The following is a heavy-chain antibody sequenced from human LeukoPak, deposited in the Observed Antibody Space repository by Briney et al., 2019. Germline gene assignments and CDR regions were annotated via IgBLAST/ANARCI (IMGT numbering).Heavy chain of an antibody. D-gene: IGHD3-22*01. J-gene: IGHJ2*01. Sequence: GGSLRLSCAASGFTFSSYAMSWVRQAPGKGLEWVSAISGSGGSTYYADSAKGRFTISRDNSKNTLYLQMNSLRAEDTAVYYCAKDGPTYYYDSSGYSYWYFDLWGRGTLVTVSS. V-gene: IGHV3-23*01. CDR2: ISGSGGST. CDR3: AKDGPTYYYDSSGYSYWYFDL. CDR1: GFTFSSYA.